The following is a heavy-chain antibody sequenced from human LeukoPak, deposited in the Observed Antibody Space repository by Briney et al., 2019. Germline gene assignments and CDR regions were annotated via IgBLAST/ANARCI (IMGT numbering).Heavy chain of an antibody. Sequence: SSETLSLTCTVSGGSISSSSYYWGWIRQPPGKGLEWIGTIYYSGSTYYYPSLKSRLTLLLDTSKNQFSLKLSSVTAADTAVYYCAREIAVAALAWGQGTLVTVSS. CDR1: GGSISSSSYY. CDR3: AREIAVAALA. CDR2: IYYSGST. J-gene: IGHJ5*02. D-gene: IGHD6-19*01. V-gene: IGHV4-39*07.